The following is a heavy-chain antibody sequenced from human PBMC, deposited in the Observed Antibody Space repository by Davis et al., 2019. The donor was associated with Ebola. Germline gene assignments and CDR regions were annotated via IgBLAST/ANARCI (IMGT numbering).Heavy chain of an antibody. V-gene: IGHV4-59*01. CDR2: IYYSGST. D-gene: IGHD3-10*01. J-gene: IGHJ4*02. Sequence: SETLSLTCTVSGGSISSYYWSWIRQPPGKGLEWIGYIYYSGSTNYNPSLKSRVTISVDTSKNQFSLKLSSVTAADTAVYYCARIRITMVRGVIYPSYFDYWGQGTLVTVSS. CDR3: ARIRITMVRGVIYPSYFDY. CDR1: GGSISSYY.